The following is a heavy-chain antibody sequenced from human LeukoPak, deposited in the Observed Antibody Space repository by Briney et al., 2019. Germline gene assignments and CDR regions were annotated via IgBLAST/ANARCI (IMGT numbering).Heavy chain of an antibody. J-gene: IGHJ4*02. V-gene: IGHV3-23*01. CDR3: AKAVWFGELFGPVDY. D-gene: IGHD3-10*01. CDR2: ISGSGGST. CDR1: GFTFSSYA. Sequence: GGSLRLSCAASGFTFSSYAMSWVRQAPGKGLEWVSAISGSGGSTYYADSVKGRFTISRDNSKNTLYLQMNSLRADDTAVYYCAKAVWFGELFGPVDYWGQGTLVTVSS.